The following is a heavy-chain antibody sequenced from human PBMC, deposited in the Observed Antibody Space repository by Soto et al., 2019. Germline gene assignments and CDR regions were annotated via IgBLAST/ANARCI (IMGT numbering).Heavy chain of an antibody. CDR1: AYIFTNYG. CDR2: ISGYNGYP. Sequence: QIHLVQSGDEVRKPGASVNDSCKTSAYIFTNYGVSWLRQAPGEGLEVVGWISGYNGYPKYGQRFQGRVTLSTDTSTTTGYMELRNLRSDDTAVHYCARGSSGALYDYWGQGTLLTVSS. J-gene: IGHJ4*02. CDR3: ARGSSGALYDY. V-gene: IGHV1-18*04.